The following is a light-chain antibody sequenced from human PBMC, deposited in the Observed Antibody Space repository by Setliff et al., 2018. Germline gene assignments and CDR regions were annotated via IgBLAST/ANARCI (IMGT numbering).Light chain of an antibody. CDR1: SSVVGGYNY. Sequence: QSVLTQPPSASGSPGQSVTISCTGTSSVVGGYNYVSWYQQHPGKAPKLMIYEVTKRPPGVPARFSGSNSGNTASLTVSGLQAEDEADYYCSSYAGGSNLVFGTGTKGTV. V-gene: IGLV2-8*01. J-gene: IGLJ1*01. CDR3: SSYAGGSNLV. CDR2: EVT.